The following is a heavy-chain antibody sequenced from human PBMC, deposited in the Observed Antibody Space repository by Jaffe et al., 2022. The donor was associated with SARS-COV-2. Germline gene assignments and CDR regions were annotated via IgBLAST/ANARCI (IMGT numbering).Heavy chain of an antibody. V-gene: IGHV4-39*01. D-gene: IGHD3-10*01. Sequence: QLQLQESGPGLVKPSETLSLTCTVSGGSVSSTSYLWGWIRQPPGKGLEWIGSIYYSGNTFYNPSLKSRVTISADTSKNQFSLKLTSVTAADTAVYYCGRRVYGPQSFYHMDVWGKGTTVTVSS. CDR1: GGSVSSTSYL. CDR2: IYYSGNT. J-gene: IGHJ6*03. CDR3: GRRVYGPQSFYHMDV.